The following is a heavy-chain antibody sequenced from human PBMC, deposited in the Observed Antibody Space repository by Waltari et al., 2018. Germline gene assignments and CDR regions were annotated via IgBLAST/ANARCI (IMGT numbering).Heavy chain of an antibody. CDR3: AKDLAGI. V-gene: IGHV3-30*18. J-gene: IGHJ4*02. CDR2: RSDDGSNK. CDR1: GFTFSSYG. Sequence: QVQLVESGGGVVQPGRSLRLSCAASGFTFSSYGMHWVRQAPGKGLEWVAVRSDDGSNKYYADSVKGRFTISRDNSKNTLYLQMNSLRAEDTAVYYCAKDLAGIWGQGTLVTVSS.